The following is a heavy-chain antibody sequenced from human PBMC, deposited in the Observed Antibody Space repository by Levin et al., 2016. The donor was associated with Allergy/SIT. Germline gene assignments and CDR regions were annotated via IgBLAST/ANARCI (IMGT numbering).Heavy chain of an antibody. CDR3: ARLRYPTTRGTDY. D-gene: IGHD3-16*01. CDR2: INHVGSV. Sequence: SETLSLTCNVSGESFTGTFWTWIRQPPGKGLEWIGEINHVGSVTFNPSLKSRVAMSVDTSKNQFTLKLRSVTAADTGVYYCARLRYPTTRGTDYWGHGTLVSVSS. V-gene: IGHV4-34*01. J-gene: IGHJ4*01. CDR1: GESFTGTF.